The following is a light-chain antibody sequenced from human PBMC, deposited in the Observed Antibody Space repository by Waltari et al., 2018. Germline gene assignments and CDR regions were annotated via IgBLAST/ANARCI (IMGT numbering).Light chain of an antibody. J-gene: IGLJ7*01. CDR1: RSNIVKNY. V-gene: IGLV1-51*02. CDR3: GTWDSSLSGAV. CDR2: EDT. Sequence: QSVLTQPPSVSAAPGQRVTIPCSAGRSNIVKNYVSLYRQFPGSAPKLLSYEDTERPAGVPGRFSGSKSGTSATLDITGLQPGDEAEYYCGTWDSSLSGAVFGGGTLLTVL.